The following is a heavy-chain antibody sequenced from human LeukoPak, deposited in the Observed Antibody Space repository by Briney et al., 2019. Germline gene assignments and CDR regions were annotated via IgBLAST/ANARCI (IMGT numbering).Heavy chain of an antibody. CDR1: GGTFSSYA. CDR2: IIPILGIA. D-gene: IGHD6-13*01. J-gene: IGHJ4*02. V-gene: IGHV1-69*04. CDR3: ARDPNSSSWPPDY. Sequence: SVKVSCKASGGTFSSYAISWVRQAPGQGLEWMGRIIPILGIANYAQKFQGRVTITADKSTSTAYMELSSLRSEDTAVYYCARDPNSSSWPPDYWGQGTLVTVSS.